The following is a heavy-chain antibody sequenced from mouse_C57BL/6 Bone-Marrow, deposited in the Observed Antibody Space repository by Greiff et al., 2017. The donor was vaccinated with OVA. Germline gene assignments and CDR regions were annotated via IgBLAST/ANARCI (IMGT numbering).Heavy chain of an antibody. CDR2: IDPENGDT. J-gene: IGHJ1*03. Sequence: VQLQQSGAELVRPGASVKLSCTASGFNIKDDYMHWVKQRPEQGLEWIGWIDPENGDTEYASKFQGKATITADTSSNTAYLQLRSLTSEDTAVYYCTTPSYYSNYVDWYFDVWGTGTTVTVSS. CDR3: TTPSYYSNYVDWYFDV. CDR1: GFNIKDDY. V-gene: IGHV14-4*01. D-gene: IGHD2-5*01.